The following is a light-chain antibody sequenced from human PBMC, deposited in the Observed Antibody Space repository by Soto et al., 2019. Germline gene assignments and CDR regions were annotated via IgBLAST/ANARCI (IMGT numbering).Light chain of an antibody. CDR3: QQYGSLPIT. Sequence: EIVLTQSPGTLSLSPGERATLSCRASQSISKFLAWYQQKPGQAPSLFIYGASNRATGIPDRFSGSGSGTDFTLNISRLEPEDFAVYYCQQYGSLPITFGQGTRLEIK. J-gene: IGKJ5*01. CDR2: GAS. V-gene: IGKV3-20*01. CDR1: QSISKF.